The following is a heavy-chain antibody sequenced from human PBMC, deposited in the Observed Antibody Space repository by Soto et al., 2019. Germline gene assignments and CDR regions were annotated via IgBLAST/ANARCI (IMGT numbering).Heavy chain of an antibody. J-gene: IGHJ5*02. CDR2: MNPNSGNT. CDR1: GYTFTSYD. V-gene: IGHV1-8*01. D-gene: IGHD4-17*01. Sequence: QVQLVQSGAELKKPGASVKVSCKASGYTFTSYDINWERQATGQGFEYLGWMNPNSGNTGYVKKCQARVTMTRATSMSTANMELSSLRSEDTAVYYCARGSKYGDYSRWFDPWGPGALVTVSS. CDR3: ARGSKYGDYSRWFDP.